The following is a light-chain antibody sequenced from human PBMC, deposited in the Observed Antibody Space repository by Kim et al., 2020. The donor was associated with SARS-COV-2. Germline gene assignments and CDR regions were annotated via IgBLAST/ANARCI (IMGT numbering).Light chain of an antibody. CDR1: QSVITY. V-gene: IGKV3-11*01. CDR2: DAS. J-gene: IGKJ1*01. Sequence: LSPGGWATLSCRASQSVITYLAWYQQKPGQAPRLLIYDASNRAPGIPARFSGSGSGTDFTLTISSLEPEDFAVYYCQQRGNWPWTFGQGTKVDIK. CDR3: QQRGNWPWT.